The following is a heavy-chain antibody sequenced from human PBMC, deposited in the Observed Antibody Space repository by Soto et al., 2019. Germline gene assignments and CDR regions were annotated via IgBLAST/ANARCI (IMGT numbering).Heavy chain of an antibody. CDR2: ISYSGSS. V-gene: IGHV4-31*03. CDR1: GGSNIRDGYY. CDR3: ARATPAGSADF. Sequence: LSLTCTVSGGSNIRDGYYWSWIRQHPGKSLEWIAYISYSGSSYPNPSLKSRVTISADTSKNQFSLRLTSVTAADTAVYFCARATPAGSADFWGQGTLVTVSS. J-gene: IGHJ4*02. D-gene: IGHD2-2*01.